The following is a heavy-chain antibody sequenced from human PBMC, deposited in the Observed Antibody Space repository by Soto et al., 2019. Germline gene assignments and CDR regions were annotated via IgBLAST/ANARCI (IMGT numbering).Heavy chain of an antibody. D-gene: IGHD6-13*01. CDR1: GGSIGSSSYY. J-gene: IGHJ4*02. V-gene: IGHV4-39*01. Sequence: QLQLQESGPGLVKPSETLSLTCTVSGGSIGSSSYYWGWVRQPPGKGLEWIGSIYSSGNTYYNPSLKSRVTITADTSKNQFSLKLSSVTAADTAVYYCANPGRSAGPFAYWGQGTLVTVSS. CDR3: ANPGRSAGPFAY. CDR2: IYSSGNT.